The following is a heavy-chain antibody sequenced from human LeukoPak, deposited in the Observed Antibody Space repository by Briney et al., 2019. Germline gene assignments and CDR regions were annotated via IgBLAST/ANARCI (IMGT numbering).Heavy chain of an antibody. CDR1: GGSFSAYY. CDR3: ARLRYFDTNWYDP. CDR2: INHSGST. Sequence: SETLSLTCAVYGGSFSAYYWSWIRQPPGKGLEWIGEINHSGSTNYNPSLKSRVTISVDTSKNQFSLRLSSVTAADTAVYYCARLRYFDTNWYDPWGQGTLVTVSS. D-gene: IGHD3-9*01. J-gene: IGHJ5*02. V-gene: IGHV4-34*01.